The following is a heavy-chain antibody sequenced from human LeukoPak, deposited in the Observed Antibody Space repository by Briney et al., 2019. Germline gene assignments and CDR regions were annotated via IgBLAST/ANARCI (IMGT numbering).Heavy chain of an antibody. CDR1: GYTFTGYY. CDR2: INPNSGGT. J-gene: IGHJ3*02. Sequence: ASVKVSCKASGYTFTGYYMHWVRQAPGQGLEWMGWINPNSGGTNYAQKFQGRVTMTRDTSISTAYMELSRLRSDDTAVYYCAGNRYYYDSSGYYYGAFDIWGQGTMATVSS. CDR3: AGNRYYYDSSGYYYGAFDI. D-gene: IGHD3-22*01. V-gene: IGHV1-2*02.